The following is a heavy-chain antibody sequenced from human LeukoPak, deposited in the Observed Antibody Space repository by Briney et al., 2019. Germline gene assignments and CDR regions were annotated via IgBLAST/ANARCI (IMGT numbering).Heavy chain of an antibody. J-gene: IGHJ4*02. CDR3: VKGDGSMSYYHDY. V-gene: IGHV3-23*01. Sequence: GGSLRLSCEASAFTFSAYAMIWVRQAPGKGLEWVSAISGTGDKKNYADSVKGRSTISRDNSKNTVYMQMCSLTAEDTAVYYCVKGDGSMSYYHDYWGQGTLVTVSS. CDR1: AFTFSAYA. D-gene: IGHD3-10*01. CDR2: ISGTGDKK.